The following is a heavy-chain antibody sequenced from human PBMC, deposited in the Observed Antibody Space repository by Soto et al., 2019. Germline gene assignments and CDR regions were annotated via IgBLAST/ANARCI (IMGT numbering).Heavy chain of an antibody. CDR2: IYYRGST. D-gene: IGHD4-17*01. V-gene: IGHV4-30-4*01. CDR3: ARGGYGDYANWFDP. Sequence: QVQLQESGPGLVKPSQTLSLTCTVSGGSISSGDYYWSWIRQPPGKVLEWIGYIYYRGSTYYNPSLTRRVTITVDPSKNQVSLKLSSVTAADTAVYYCARGGYGDYANWFDPWGQGTLVTVSS. J-gene: IGHJ5*02. CDR1: GGSISSGDYY.